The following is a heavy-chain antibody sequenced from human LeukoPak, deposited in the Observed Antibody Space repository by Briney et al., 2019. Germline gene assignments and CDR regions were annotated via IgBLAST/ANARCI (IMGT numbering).Heavy chain of an antibody. J-gene: IGHJ4*02. V-gene: IGHV4-34*01. Sequence: SETLSLTCAVYGVSFSGYYWSWLRQPPGKGLEGIGEINHSGSTNYNPSLKSRVTISVDTSKNQFSLKLSSVTAADTAVYYCARDPGEGGSREGDCFDYWGQGTLVTVSS. CDR2: INHSGST. CDR1: GVSFSGYY. D-gene: IGHD1-26*01. CDR3: ARDPGEGGSREGDCFDY.